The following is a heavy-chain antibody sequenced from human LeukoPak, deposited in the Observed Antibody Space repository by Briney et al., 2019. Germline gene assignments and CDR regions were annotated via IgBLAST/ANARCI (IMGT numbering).Heavy chain of an antibody. D-gene: IGHD5-24*01. CDR3: VRDRTLGVRDGFILA. CDR1: GFTFSAYN. CDR2: ISGSSSAI. Sequence: GGSLRLSCAASGFTFSAYNMIWVRKAPGKGREWLSYISGSSSAIYYADSVQGRFTISRDNAKNSLSLQMSSLRVEDTAVYYCVRDRTLGVRDGFILAWGQGTLVTVSS. J-gene: IGHJ5*02. V-gene: IGHV3-48*01.